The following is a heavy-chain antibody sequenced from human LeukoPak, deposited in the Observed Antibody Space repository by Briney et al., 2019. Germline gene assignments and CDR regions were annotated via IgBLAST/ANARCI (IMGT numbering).Heavy chain of an antibody. D-gene: IGHD1-14*01. V-gene: IGHV5-51*01. J-gene: IGHJ5*01. Sequence: PGDSLKISCQSSAYVFSTYWIGWVRQTSGKGLEWMGVIYPGKSAPRTNPTFQGQVSISVDMSISTAYLQWSSLKASDTAIYYSACRKYSSHWFDPWGQGTLVTVSS. CDR3: ACRKYSSHWFDP. CDR1: AYVFSTYW. CDR2: IYPGKSAP.